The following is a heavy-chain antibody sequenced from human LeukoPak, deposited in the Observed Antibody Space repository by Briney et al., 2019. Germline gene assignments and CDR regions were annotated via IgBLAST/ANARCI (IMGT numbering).Heavy chain of an antibody. V-gene: IGHV3-7*03. CDR2: IKQDGSEK. D-gene: IGHD3-9*01. J-gene: IGHJ4*02. CDR1: GFDFSTQW. Sequence: GGSLRLSCAASGFDFSTQWMSWVRQAPGKGLEWVANIKQDGSEKYYVDSVKGRFTISRDNAKNSLYLQMNSLRAEDTAVYYCARARYDILTGYPHFDYWGQGTLVTVSS. CDR3: ARARYDILTGYPHFDY.